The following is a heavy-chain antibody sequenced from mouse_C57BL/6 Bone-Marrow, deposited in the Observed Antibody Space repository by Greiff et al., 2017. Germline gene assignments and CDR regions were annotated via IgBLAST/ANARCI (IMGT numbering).Heavy chain of an antibody. CDR1: GYTFTSYW. J-gene: IGHJ2*01. D-gene: IGHD1-1*01. CDR2: IDPSDSYT. V-gene: IGHV1-59*01. CDR3: ARWGTTVDFDY. Sequence: QVQLQQPGAELVRPGTSVKLSCKASGYTFTSYWMHWVKQRPGQGLEWIGVIDPSDSYTNYNQKFKGNATLTVDTSSSTAYMQLSSLTSEDSAVYYCARWGTTVDFDYWGQGTTLTVSS.